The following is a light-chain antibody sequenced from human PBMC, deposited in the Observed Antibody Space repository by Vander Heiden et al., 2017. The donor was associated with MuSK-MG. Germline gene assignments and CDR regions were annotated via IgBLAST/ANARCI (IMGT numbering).Light chain of an antibody. CDR3: ASWDDSLNGPYWV. CDR1: SSNIGRHT. CDR2: SDT. V-gene: IGLV1-44*01. Sequence: QSALTQPPSASEAPGQRVTLSCSGSSSNIGRHTVSWYQHLPGTAPKLLIFSDTQRPSGVPDRFSGSKSGTSASLAISGLRSEDEAHYYCASWDDSLNGPYWVFAGGTKLTVL. J-gene: IGLJ3*02.